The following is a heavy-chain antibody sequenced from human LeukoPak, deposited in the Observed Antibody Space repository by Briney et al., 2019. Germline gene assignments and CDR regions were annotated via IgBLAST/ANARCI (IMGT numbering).Heavy chain of an antibody. CDR2: INPNSGGT. D-gene: IGHD3-10*01. Sequence: ASVKVSCKASGYTFTGYYMHWVRQAPGQGLEWMGWINPNSGGTNYAQKFQGRVTMTRDTSISTAYMELSRLRSDDTAVYYCATRYGSGSPLDYWGQGTLVTVSS. CDR3: ATRYGSGSPLDY. CDR1: GYTFTGYY. V-gene: IGHV1-2*02. J-gene: IGHJ4*02.